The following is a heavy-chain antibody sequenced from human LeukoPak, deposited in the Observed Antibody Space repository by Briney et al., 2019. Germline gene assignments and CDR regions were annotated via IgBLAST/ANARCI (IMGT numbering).Heavy chain of an antibody. J-gene: IGHJ4*02. CDR3: ARSNNDGDYLGVGFDY. CDR1: GYTFSSYA. Sequence: GASVKVSCKASGYTFSSYAMNWVRQAPGQGLEWMGWINTNSGDPTYAQGFTGRFVFSLDNSVSTAYLQISSLQAEDTAVYYCARSNNDGDYLGVGFDYWGQGTLVTVSS. D-gene: IGHD4-17*01. CDR2: INTNSGDP. V-gene: IGHV7-4-1*02.